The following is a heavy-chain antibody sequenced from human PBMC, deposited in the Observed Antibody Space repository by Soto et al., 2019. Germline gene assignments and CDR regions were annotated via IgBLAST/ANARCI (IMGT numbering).Heavy chain of an antibody. CDR3: ARDQGYCSGGSCYAAGY. CDR1: GFTLSSYW. J-gene: IGHJ4*02. V-gene: IGHV3-74*01. D-gene: IGHD2-15*01. CDR2: INSDGSTT. Sequence: GGSLRLSCAASGFTLSSYWMHWVRQAPGKGLVWVSRINSDGSTTDYADSVRGRFTISRDNAKNTLYLQMNSLRAEDTAVYYCARDQGYCSGGSCYAAGYWGQGTLVTVSS.